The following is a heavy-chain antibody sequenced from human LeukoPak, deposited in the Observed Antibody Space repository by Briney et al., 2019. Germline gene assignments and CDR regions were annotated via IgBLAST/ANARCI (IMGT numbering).Heavy chain of an antibody. V-gene: IGHV4-4*07. D-gene: IGHD3-10*01. Sequence: SETLSLTCTVSGGSISSYYWSWIRQPARKRLEWIGRIYTSGGTNYNPSPNSRVTMSVDTSTNKFSLQQRSLTAAATAACYWARGGESRSRNAFDIWGQGTMVTVSS. J-gene: IGHJ3*02. CDR1: GGSISSYY. CDR3: ARGGESRSRNAFDI. CDR2: IYTSGGT.